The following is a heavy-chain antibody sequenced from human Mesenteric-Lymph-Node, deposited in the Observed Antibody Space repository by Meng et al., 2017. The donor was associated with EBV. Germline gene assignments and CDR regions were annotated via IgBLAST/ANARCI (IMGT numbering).Heavy chain of an antibody. V-gene: IGHV4-34*01. Sequence: EQRQQVGADFLKPSETLSLTWAVYGGMFSGYYWNWIRQPPGKGLEWIGDINLSGSTNYNPSLKSRVTISVDTSKNQLSLNLSSVTAADTAVYYCARGLHQFDSSGYWYYFDYWGQGTLVTVSS. CDR1: GGMFSGYY. CDR2: INLSGST. CDR3: ARGLHQFDSSGYWYYFDY. D-gene: IGHD3-22*01. J-gene: IGHJ4*02.